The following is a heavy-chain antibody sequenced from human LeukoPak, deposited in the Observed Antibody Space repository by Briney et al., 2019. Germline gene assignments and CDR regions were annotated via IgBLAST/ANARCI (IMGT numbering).Heavy chain of an antibody. J-gene: IGHJ3*02. CDR1: GGSISSGSYY. D-gene: IGHD3-10*01. Sequence: SETLSLTCTVSGGSISSGSYYWSWIRQPAGKGLEWIGRIYTSGSTNYNPSLKSRVTISVDTSKNQFSLKLSSVTAADTAVYYCARTVLLWFGETPDAFDIWGQGTMVTVSS. V-gene: IGHV4-61*02. CDR2: IYTSGST. CDR3: ARTVLLWFGETPDAFDI.